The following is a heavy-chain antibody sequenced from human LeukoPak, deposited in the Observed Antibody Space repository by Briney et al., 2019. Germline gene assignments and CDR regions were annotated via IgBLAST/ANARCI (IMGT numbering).Heavy chain of an antibody. V-gene: IGHV1-2*04. CDR2: INPNSGGT. D-gene: IGHD3-9*01. J-gene: IGHJ5*02. CDR1: GYTFTGYY. Sequence: ASVKVSCKASGYTFTGYYMHWVRQAPGQGLEWMGWINPNSGGTNYAQKFQGWVTMTRDTSISTAYMELSRLRSDDTAVYYCARGGILRYFDWLLHPWGQGTLVTASS. CDR3: ARGGILRYFDWLLHP.